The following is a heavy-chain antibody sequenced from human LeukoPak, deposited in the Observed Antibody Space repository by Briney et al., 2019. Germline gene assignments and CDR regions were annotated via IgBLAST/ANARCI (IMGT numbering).Heavy chain of an antibody. V-gene: IGHV3-21*01. CDR2: ISSSRSYI. CDR3: AREYSSSWYFDY. J-gene: IGHJ4*02. Sequence: GGSLRLACAVFGLTFGRYSMGWVRHAPGKWLEWVLSISSSRSYIYYADSVKGRFTISRDNAKNSLYLQMNSLRAEDTAVYYCAREYSSSWYFDYWGQGTLVTVSS. CDR1: GLTFGRYS. D-gene: IGHD6-13*01.